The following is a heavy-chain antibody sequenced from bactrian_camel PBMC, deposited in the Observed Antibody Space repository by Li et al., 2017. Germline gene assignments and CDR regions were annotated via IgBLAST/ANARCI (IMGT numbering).Heavy chain of an antibody. J-gene: IGHJ6*01. Sequence: HVQLVESGGGSVQAGGSLRLSCEGSEYFNSGNCMAWFRQKLGKERERVARIGTDGQTSYADSVKGRFTISKDNALYLSMHVLKPEDTGMYYCAADSARYPIRYCRDRPEADFDYWGQGTQVTVS. D-gene: IGHD1*01. CDR1: EYFNSGNC. CDR2: IGTDGQT. CDR3: AADSARYPIRYCRDRPEADFDY. V-gene: IGHV3S53*01.